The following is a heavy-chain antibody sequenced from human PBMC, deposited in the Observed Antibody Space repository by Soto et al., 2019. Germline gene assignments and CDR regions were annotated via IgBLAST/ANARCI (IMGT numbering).Heavy chain of an antibody. CDR1: GGTFSSYA. CDR2: IIPIFGTA. J-gene: IGHJ6*02. V-gene: IGHV1-69*01. CDR3: ARVKYYYDSGGYYYYYYGMDV. Sequence: QVQLVQSGAEVKKPGSSVKVSCKASGGTFSSYAISWVRQAPGQGLEWMGGIIPIFGTANYAQKFQGRVTITADESTSTAYMELSSLRSEDTAVYYCARVKYYYDSGGYYYYYYGMDVWGQGTTVTVSS. D-gene: IGHD3-22*01.